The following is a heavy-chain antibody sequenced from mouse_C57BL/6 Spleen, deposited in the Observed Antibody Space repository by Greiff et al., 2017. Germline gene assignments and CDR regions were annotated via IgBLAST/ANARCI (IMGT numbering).Heavy chain of an antibody. CDR1: GYTFTSYW. J-gene: IGHJ1*01. Sequence: VQLQQPGAELVKPGASVKLSCKASGYTFTSYWMHWVKQRPGRGLEWIGRIDPNSGGTKYNEKFKSKASLAVDKPSSAAYMQLGSLTSEDSAVYSCARGGLDRGDWYFDVWGPGTTVTVSS. CDR2: IDPNSGGT. V-gene: IGHV1-72*01. D-gene: IGHD3-1*01. CDR3: ARGGLDRGDWYFDV.